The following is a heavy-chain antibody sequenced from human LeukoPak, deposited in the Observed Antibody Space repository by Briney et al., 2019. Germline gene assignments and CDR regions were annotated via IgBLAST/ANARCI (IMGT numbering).Heavy chain of an antibody. CDR1: GYTFTGYY. CDR3: ASDSQTYDSSGDFDY. V-gene: IGHV1-2*02. Sequence: ASVKVSCKASGYTFTGYYMHWVRQAPGQGLEWMGWINPNSGGTNYAQKFQDRVTMTRDTSISTAYMELSRLRSDDTAVYYCASDSQTYDSSGDFDYWGQGTLVTVSS. D-gene: IGHD3-22*01. CDR2: INPNSGGT. J-gene: IGHJ4*02.